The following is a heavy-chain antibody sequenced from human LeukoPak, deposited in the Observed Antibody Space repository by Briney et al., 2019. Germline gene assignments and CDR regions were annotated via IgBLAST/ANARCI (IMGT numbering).Heavy chain of an antibody. Sequence: SETLSLTCIVSGGSISSYYWSWIRQPAGKGLEWIGLAHSSGSTNHNPSLTSRVTMSVDTSKNQFSLKLSSVTAADTAVYYCATGSGSSWFDYWGQGTLVTVSS. V-gene: IGHV4-4*07. CDR3: ATGSGSSWFDY. J-gene: IGHJ4*02. CDR2: AHSSGST. CDR1: GGSISSYY. D-gene: IGHD6-13*01.